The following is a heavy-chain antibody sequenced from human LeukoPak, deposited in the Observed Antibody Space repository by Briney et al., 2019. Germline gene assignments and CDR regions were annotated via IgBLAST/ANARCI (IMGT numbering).Heavy chain of an antibody. J-gene: IGHJ3*02. Sequence: GASVTVTCKASGYTFTSYGISWVRQAPAQGLEWMGRIIPIFGTANYAQKFQGRVTITTDESTSTAYMQLSSLRSEDTAVYYCARDSLAFDIWGQGAMVTVSS. V-gene: IGHV1-69*05. D-gene: IGHD3-16*02. CDR1: GYTFTSYG. CDR2: IIPIFGTA. CDR3: ARDSLAFDI.